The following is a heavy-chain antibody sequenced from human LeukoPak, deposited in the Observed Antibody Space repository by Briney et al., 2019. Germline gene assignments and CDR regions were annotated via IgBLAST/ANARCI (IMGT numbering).Heavy chain of an antibody. CDR1: GYTFTSYG. D-gene: IGHD2-15*01. Sequence: GASVKVSCKASGYTFTSYGISWVRQAPGQGLEWMGWISAYNGNTNYAQKLQGRVTMTTDTSTSTAYMELRSLRSDDTAAYCCARRYCSGGSCYDGDYWGEGTLVSVCS. V-gene: IGHV1-18*01. J-gene: IGHJ4*02. CDR3: ARRYCSGGSCYDGDY. CDR2: ISAYNGNT.